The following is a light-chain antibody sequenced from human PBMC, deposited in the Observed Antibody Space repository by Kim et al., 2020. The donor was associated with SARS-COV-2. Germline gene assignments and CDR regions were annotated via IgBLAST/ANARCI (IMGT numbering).Light chain of an antibody. CDR1: QSVANNH. V-gene: IGKV3-20*01. CDR2: GTS. J-gene: IGKJ2*01. CDR3: QQDDRSPNT. Sequence: EIVLTQSPGTLSLSPGERATLSCRASQSVANNHLAWYQQKPAQAPRLLIYGTSSRATGIPDRFSASGSGTDFTLTISRLEPEDFAVYYCQQDDRSPNTFGQGTKLEI.